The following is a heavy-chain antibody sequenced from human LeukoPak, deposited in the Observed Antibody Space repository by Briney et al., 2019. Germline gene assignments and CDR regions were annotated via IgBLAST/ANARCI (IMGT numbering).Heavy chain of an antibody. CDR2: IGICAGST. Sequence: GGSLRLSCEASGSTFDNYAMSWVRQAPGKGLEWVSTIGICAGSTYYADAVKGRFTISRDNSKNTLYLQMNSLRAEDTAVYYCAKEWYNWNYILDYWGQGTLVTVSS. J-gene: IGHJ4*02. CDR3: AKEWYNWNYILDY. CDR1: GSTFDNYA. D-gene: IGHD1-7*01. V-gene: IGHV3-23*01.